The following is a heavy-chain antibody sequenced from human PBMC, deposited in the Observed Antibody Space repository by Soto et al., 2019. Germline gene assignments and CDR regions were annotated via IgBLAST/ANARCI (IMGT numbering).Heavy chain of an antibody. CDR3: ATTRKYSGVWKDFDY. J-gene: IGHJ4*02. D-gene: IGHD6-19*01. Sequence: ASVKVSCKASGYTFTTYFIHWVRQAPGQGLEWMGIINPTVHTTSYAQKFQGRVTMTSDTSTSTVYMELSSLRAEDTAVYYCATTRKYSGVWKDFDYWGLGTLVTVSS. V-gene: IGHV1-46*01. CDR1: GYTFTTYF. CDR2: INPTVHTT.